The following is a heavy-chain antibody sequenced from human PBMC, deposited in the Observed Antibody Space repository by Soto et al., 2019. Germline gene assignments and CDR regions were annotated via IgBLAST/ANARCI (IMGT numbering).Heavy chain of an antibody. D-gene: IGHD3-10*01. Sequence: SETLSLTCTVSDGSMSPYYWAWIREPPGKGLEWVGYIYYSGSTSYNPSLKSRVTLSLETSKSQFSLRLSSVTASDTAVYYCARVGVRFGEFHYYYSGMDVWGQGTTVTVS. V-gene: IGHV4-59*08. CDR2: IYYSGST. CDR3: ARVGVRFGEFHYYYSGMDV. CDR1: DGSMSPYY. J-gene: IGHJ6*02.